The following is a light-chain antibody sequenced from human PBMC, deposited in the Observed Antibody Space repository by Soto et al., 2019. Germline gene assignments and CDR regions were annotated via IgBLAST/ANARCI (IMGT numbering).Light chain of an antibody. J-gene: IGLJ3*02. CDR3: SSYSGISHWV. Sequence: QSALTQPASVSGSPGQSITISCTGTSSDIGAYNYVSWYQQHPGKAPKLMIYKVTSRSSGVSIRFSGSKSGSAASLTISGLQAEDEADYYCSSYSGISHWVFGGGTKLTVL. V-gene: IGLV2-14*01. CDR1: SSDIGAYNY. CDR2: KVT.